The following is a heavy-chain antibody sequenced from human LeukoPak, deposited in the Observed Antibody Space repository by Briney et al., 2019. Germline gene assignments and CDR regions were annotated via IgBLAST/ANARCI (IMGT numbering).Heavy chain of an antibody. CDR1: GFTFRDAA. CDR2: ISSSGNNA. Sequence: GGSLRLSCAVSGFTFRDAAMTCVRQAPGKGLEWVSLISSSGNNAYYADSVKGRFTISRDNSKNTLSLQMNSLRVEDTAIYYCAKDIQLSTWGLGTMVTVSS. D-gene: IGHD5-24*01. V-gene: IGHV3-23*01. CDR3: AKDIQLST. J-gene: IGHJ3*01.